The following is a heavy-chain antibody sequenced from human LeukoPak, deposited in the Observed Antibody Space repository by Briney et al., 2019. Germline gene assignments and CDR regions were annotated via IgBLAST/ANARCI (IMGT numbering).Heavy chain of an antibody. V-gene: IGHV3-21*01. D-gene: IGHD6-19*01. Sequence: PGGSLRLSCAASGFTFSSYGMHWVRQAPGKGLEWVSSISSSSSYIYYADSVKGRFTISRDNAKNSLYLQMNSLRAEDTAVYYCARDPGYIGIAVAGTISYWGQGTLVTVSS. CDR3: ARDPGYIGIAVAGTISY. CDR2: ISSSSSYI. CDR1: GFTFSSYG. J-gene: IGHJ4*02.